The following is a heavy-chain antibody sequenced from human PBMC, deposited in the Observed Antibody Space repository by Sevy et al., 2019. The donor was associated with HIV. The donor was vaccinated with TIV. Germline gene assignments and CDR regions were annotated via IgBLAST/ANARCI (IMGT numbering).Heavy chain of an antibody. Sequence: GGSLRLSCAASGFTFSSYAMSWVRQAPGKGLEWVSAISGSGGSTYYADSVKGRFTISRDNSKNTLYLQMNSLRAEDTAVYYCAKPTLIVVVITPDAFDISGQRTLVTVSS. CDR3: AKPTLIVVVITPDAFDI. D-gene: IGHD3-22*01. V-gene: IGHV3-23*01. CDR2: ISGSGGST. J-gene: IGHJ3*02. CDR1: GFTFSSYA.